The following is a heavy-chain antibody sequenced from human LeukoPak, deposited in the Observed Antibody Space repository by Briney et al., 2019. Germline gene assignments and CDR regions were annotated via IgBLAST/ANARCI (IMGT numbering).Heavy chain of an antibody. CDR3: ARAQHIVVVPAAIPVGRNPSYYYYMDV. D-gene: IGHD2-2*02. V-gene: IGHV1-69*05. CDR2: IIPIFGTA. CDR1: GGTFSSYA. J-gene: IGHJ6*03. Sequence: SVKVSCKASGGTFSSYALSWVRQAPGQGLEWMGGIIPIFGTANYAQKFQGRVTITTDESTSTAYMELSSLRSEDTAVYYCARAQHIVVVPAAIPVGRNPSYYYYMDVWGKGTTVTVSS.